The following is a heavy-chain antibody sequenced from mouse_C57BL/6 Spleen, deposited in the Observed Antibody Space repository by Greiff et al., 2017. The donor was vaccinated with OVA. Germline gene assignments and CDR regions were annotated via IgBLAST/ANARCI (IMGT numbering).Heavy chain of an antibody. V-gene: IGHV5-17*01. D-gene: IGHD2-1*01. CDR1: GFTFSDYG. Sequence: VQLKESGGGLVKPGGSLKLSCAASGFTFSDYGMHWVRQAPEKGLEWVAYISSGSSTIYYADTVKGRFTISRDNAKNTLFLQMTSLRSEDTAMYYCARPGVTTVVFDYWGQGNTLTVSS. CDR2: ISSGSSTI. CDR3: ARPGVTTVVFDY. J-gene: IGHJ2*01.